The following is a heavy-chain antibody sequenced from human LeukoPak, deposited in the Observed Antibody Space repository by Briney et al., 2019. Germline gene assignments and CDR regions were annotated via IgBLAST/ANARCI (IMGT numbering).Heavy chain of an antibody. CDR3: ARGLRGVGATTFHY. CDR2: INPNSGDT. D-gene: IGHD1-26*01. J-gene: IGHJ4*02. Sequence: RRASVKVSCKASGYIFTGYYMHWVRQAPGQGLEWMGWINPNSGDTNYAQKFQGRVTMTRDTSISTAYMELSRLRSDDTAVYYCARGLRGVGATTFHYWGQGTLVTVSS. V-gene: IGHV1-2*02. CDR1: GYIFTGYY.